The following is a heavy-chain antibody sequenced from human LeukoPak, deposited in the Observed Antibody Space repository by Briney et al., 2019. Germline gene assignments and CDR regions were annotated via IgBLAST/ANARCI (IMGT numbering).Heavy chain of an antibody. CDR1: AGSFSGYY. CDR2: VNHSGST. CDR3: ARWSWYSRYYYYGMDV. V-gene: IGHV4-34*01. Sequence: SETLSPTCAVYAGSFSGYYWSWIRQPPGKGLEWIGEVNHSGSTNYNPSLKSRATTSVDTSKNQFSLKRSSVSAADTAVYYCARWSWYSRYYYYGMDVWGQGTTVTVSS. D-gene: IGHD2-15*01. J-gene: IGHJ6*01.